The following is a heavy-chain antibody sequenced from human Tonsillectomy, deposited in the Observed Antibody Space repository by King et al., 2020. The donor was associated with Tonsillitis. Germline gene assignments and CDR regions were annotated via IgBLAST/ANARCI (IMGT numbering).Heavy chain of an antibody. V-gene: IGHV3-48*03. Sequence: VQLVESGGGLVQPGGSLRLSCAASEFTFSNSEMNWVRQAPGKGLEGVSYITSSGSTTYYADSVKGRFTISRDNARNSLYLQMNSLRAEDTAVYYCTRSTGHYYDSSGFFTYWFDPWGQGTLVTVSS. D-gene: IGHD3-22*01. J-gene: IGHJ5*02. CDR1: EFTFSNSE. CDR3: TRSTGHYYDSSGFFTYWFDP. CDR2: ITSSGSTT.